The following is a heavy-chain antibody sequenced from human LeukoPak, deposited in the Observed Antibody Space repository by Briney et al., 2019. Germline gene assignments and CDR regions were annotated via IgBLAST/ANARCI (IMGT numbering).Heavy chain of an antibody. CDR3: ARDINSSGWYESWAAFDI. D-gene: IGHD6-19*01. CDR1: GFTFSDYY. CDR2: IWYDESNK. Sequence: GGSLRLSCAASGFTFSDYYMRWIRQAPGKGLEWGAGIWYDESNKSCADSVKGRFTISRENSKNTLYMQLNSLRAEDTAVYYCARDINSSGWYESWAAFDIWGQGTMVTVSS. V-gene: IGHV3-33*08. J-gene: IGHJ3*02.